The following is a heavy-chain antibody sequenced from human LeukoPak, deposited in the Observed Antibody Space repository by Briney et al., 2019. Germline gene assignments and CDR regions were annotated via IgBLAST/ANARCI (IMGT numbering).Heavy chain of an antibody. J-gene: IGHJ4*02. V-gene: IGHV3-23*01. CDR2: ISGRGGST. D-gene: IGHD3-9*01. Sequence: GGTLRLSCAASGFPFSSHGMSWVRQAPGKGLEWVSGISGRGGSTYYADSVKGRFTISRDNFKNMLYLQMNSLRGEDTAVYYCAKYLGYGYYDILTGPFGPVFDNWGQGTLVTVSS. CDR3: AKYLGYGYYDILTGPFGPVFDN. CDR1: GFPFSSHG.